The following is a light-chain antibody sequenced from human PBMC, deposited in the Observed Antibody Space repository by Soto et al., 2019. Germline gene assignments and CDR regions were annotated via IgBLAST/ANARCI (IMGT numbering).Light chain of an antibody. CDR2: NNH. CDR3: SSYAGSSNV. V-gene: IGLV1-40*01. J-gene: IGLJ1*01. CDR1: SSNIGAGYD. Sequence: QSVLTQPPSVSGAPGQSVTISCTGTSSNIGAGYDIHWYQQPPGTAPKLVIYNNHNRPSGVPDRFSGSKSGNTASLTVSGLQAEDEADYYCSSYAGSSNVFGTGTKLTVL.